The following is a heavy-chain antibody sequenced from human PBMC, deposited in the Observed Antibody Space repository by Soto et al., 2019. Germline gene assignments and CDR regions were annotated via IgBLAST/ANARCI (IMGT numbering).Heavy chain of an antibody. D-gene: IGHD3-10*01. V-gene: IGHV3-23*01. J-gene: IGHJ6*02. Sequence: PGGSLRLSCAASGFTFSTYPMIWVRQAPGKGLECVGSISDSGANTYYADFVRGRFTISRDNSKNTLYLQMNSLRAEDTAVYYCAKGKGMNYYYGLDVWGQGTTVTVSS. CDR1: GFTFSTYP. CDR2: ISDSGANT. CDR3: AKGKGMNYYYGLDV.